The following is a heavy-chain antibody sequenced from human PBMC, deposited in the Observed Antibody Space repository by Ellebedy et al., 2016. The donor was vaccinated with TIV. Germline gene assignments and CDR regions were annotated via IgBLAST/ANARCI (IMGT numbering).Heavy chain of an antibody. Sequence: MPSETLSLTCTVSGGSIRTYSWSWIRQPPGGGLEWIGYIPYSGNTNYNPSLKSRVTMSLDTSKNHFSLSLRSVPAADTAVYYCASGDSGWMYFDLWGRGTLVSVSS. D-gene: IGHD6-19*01. CDR2: IPYSGNT. V-gene: IGHV4-59*01. CDR1: GGSIRTYS. J-gene: IGHJ2*01. CDR3: ASGDSGWMYFDL.